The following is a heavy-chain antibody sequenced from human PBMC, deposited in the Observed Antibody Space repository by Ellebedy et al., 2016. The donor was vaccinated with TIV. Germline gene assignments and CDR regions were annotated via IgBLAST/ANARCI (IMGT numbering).Heavy chain of an antibody. CDR2: IKQDGSDT. CDR3: AHATVRA. J-gene: IGHJ5*02. V-gene: IGHV3-7*01. D-gene: IGHD3-10*01. CDR1: GFTFSSCW. Sequence: GGSLRLXCAASGFTFSSCWMTWFRQAPGKGLEWVANIKQDGSDTNYVDSVKGRFTISRDNAKNSLYLQMNSLRAEDTAVYYCAHATVRAWGQGTLVTVSS.